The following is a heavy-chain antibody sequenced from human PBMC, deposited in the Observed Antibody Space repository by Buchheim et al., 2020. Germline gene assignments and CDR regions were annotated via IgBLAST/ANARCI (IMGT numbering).Heavy chain of an antibody. V-gene: IGHV4-30-2*01. D-gene: IGHD4-23*01. CDR3: RGGDYGGNSNYYYGMDV. Sequence: QLQLQESGSGLVKPSQTLSLTCAVSGGSISSGGYSWSWIRQPPGKGLEWIGYIYHSGSTYYNPSLKSRVTISVDRSKNQFSLKLSSVNAADTAVYYCRGGDYGGNSNYYYGMDVWGQGTT. J-gene: IGHJ6*02. CDR2: IYHSGST. CDR1: GGSISSGGYS.